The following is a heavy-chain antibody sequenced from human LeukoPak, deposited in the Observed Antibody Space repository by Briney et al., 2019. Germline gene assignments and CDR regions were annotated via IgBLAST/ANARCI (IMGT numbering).Heavy chain of an antibody. D-gene: IGHD2-8*01. Sequence: GGSLRLSCAASGFTFSDYYMSWIRQAPGKGLEWVSYISSSGSTIYYADSVKGRFTISRDNAKNSPYLQMNSLRAEDTAVYYCASQPRPPGVRVPIGYFDYWGQGTLVTVSS. CDR3: ASQPRPPGVRVPIGYFDY. CDR2: ISSSGSTI. V-gene: IGHV3-11*01. CDR1: GFTFSDYY. J-gene: IGHJ4*02.